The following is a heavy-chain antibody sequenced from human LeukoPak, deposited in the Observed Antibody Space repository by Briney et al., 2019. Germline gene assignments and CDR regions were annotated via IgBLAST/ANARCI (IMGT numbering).Heavy chain of an antibody. V-gene: IGHV3-15*01. CDR1: GFPFPKAW. D-gene: IGHD4-17*01. J-gene: IGHJ4*02. Sequence: GALRPPFVAPGFPFPKAWVSLVRQAPGQGVGVGCPIKRKTHGGTTDYAAPVKGRFTISRDDSKNTLFLQVNSLKTEDTAVYYCTTELTTVTTGELGAYFDGYWGQGTLVTVSS. CDR3: TTELTTVTTGELGAYFDGY. CDR2: IKRKTHGGTT.